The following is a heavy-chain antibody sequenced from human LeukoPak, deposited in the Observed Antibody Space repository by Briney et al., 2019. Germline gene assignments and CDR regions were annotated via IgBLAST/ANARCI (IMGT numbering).Heavy chain of an antibody. D-gene: IGHD2-2*01. J-gene: IGHJ4*02. V-gene: IGHV3-23*01. CDR3: ATVGGSCSSSDCFAYFAY. CDR2: FTDNGAHT. CDR1: GFTISNSA. Sequence: GGALRLSCAASGFTISNSAMTWVRRAPGKGQCWVSIFTDNGAHTFYADSVKGRFTISRDTSENTLYLQMNSLRADDTAVYYCATVGGSCSSSDCFAYFAYWGQGTLLTVSS.